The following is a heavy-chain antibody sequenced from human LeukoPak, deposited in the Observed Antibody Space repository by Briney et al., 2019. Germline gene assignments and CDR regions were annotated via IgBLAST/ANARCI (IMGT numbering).Heavy chain of an antibody. D-gene: IGHD6-19*01. CDR2: ISDSGGST. CDR3: AKNIAVAGTNYFDY. V-gene: IGHV3-23*01. J-gene: IGHJ4*02. Sequence: GGSLRLSCAASGFTFSSYAMSWVRQAPGKGLEWVSAISDSGGSTYYADSVKGRFTISRDNSKNTLYLQMNSLRAEDTAVYYCAKNIAVAGTNYFDYWGQGTLVTVSS. CDR1: GFTFSSYA.